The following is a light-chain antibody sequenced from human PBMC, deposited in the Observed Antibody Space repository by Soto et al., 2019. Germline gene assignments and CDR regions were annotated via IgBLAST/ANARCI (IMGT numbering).Light chain of an antibody. CDR3: QQTYSIPLT. CDR1: QYISTY. CDR2: AAS. Sequence: DIQKTQSPSSLSASVGDTVTMTCRARQYISTYLNWYQQKPGKAPKLLIAAASHLQSGAPSGFSGSGSGTDFTLTISSLRHEDFATYYCQQTYSIPLTFGGGTRVEFK. J-gene: IGKJ4*01. V-gene: IGKV1-39*01.